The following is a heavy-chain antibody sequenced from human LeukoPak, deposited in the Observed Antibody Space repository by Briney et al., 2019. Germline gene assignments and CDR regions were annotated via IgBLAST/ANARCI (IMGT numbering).Heavy chain of an antibody. CDR2: IYYSGST. J-gene: IGHJ6*02. V-gene: IGHV4-59*01. Sequence: SETLSLTCTVSGGSISSYYWSWIRQPPGKGLEWIGYIYYSGSTNYNPSLKSRVTISVDTSKNQFSLKLSSVTAADTAVYYCARANSSGWFIDQSYYYGMDVWCQGTTVIVSS. CDR3: ARANSSGWFIDQSYYYGMDV. CDR1: GGSISSYY. D-gene: IGHD6-19*01.